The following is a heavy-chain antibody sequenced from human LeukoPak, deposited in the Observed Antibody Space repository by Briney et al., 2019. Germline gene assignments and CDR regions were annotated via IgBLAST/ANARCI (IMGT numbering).Heavy chain of an antibody. D-gene: IGHD3-10*01. V-gene: IGHV1-2*02. CDR1: GYTFTGYY. Sequence: GASVKVSCKASGYTFTGYYMHWVRQAPGQGLEWMGWINPNSGGTNYAQKFQGRVTMTRDTSISTAYMELSRLRSDDTAVYYCARDSHEGSGSYSYYYMDVWGKGTTVTISS. J-gene: IGHJ6*03. CDR3: ARDSHEGSGSYSYYYMDV. CDR2: INPNSGGT.